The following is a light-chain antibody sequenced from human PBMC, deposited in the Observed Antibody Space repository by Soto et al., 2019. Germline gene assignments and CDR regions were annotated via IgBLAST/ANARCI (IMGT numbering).Light chain of an antibody. J-gene: IGKJ1*01. CDR3: QQHYTYPWT. CDR2: DAS. Sequence: DIQSTQSPSTLSASVGDRATLTGRASQSISGWLAWYQQKPGEAPKLLIYDASTLESGVPSRFSGSGSETQFTLTISGLQTEDLATYYCQQHYTYPWTFGQGTKVDIK. V-gene: IGKV1-5*01. CDR1: QSISGW.